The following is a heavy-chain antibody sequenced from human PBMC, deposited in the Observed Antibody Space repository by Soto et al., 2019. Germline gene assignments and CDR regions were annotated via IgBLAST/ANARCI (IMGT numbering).Heavy chain of an antibody. CDR3: ARTNYDYLSGIYRFDY. J-gene: IGHJ4*01. CDR2: ISYSGTT. CDR1: GGSVNSGDYY. V-gene: IGHV4-30-4*01. D-gene: IGHD3-16*02. Sequence: SETLSLTCTVSGGSVNSGDYYWSWIRQPPGKGLDWIGYISYSGTTYYKPSLRRRITISLHTSKNQFSLRLASVTAADTAVYYCARTNYDYLSGIYRFDYWGHGTLVTVSS.